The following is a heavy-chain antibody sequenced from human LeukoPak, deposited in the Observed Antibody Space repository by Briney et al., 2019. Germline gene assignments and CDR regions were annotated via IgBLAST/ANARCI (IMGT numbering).Heavy chain of an antibody. CDR2: IHSRGDNT. V-gene: IGHV3-23*01. CDR3: ARQILQGSYFYYLDV. CDR1: GFSFNSFG. J-gene: IGHJ6*03. Sequence: GGSLRLSCAASGFSFNSFGMSWVRQTPGKGLEWVSSIHSRGDNTHYADSLEGRFTISRDTWKNTVYLQMNRLRVEDTATYYCARQILQGSYFYYLDVRGTGTLVTVSS.